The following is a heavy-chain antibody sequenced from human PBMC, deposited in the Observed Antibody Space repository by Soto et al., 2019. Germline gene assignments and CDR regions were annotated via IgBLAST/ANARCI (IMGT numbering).Heavy chain of an antibody. CDR2: MNPNTGGA. V-gene: IGHV1-2*02. CDR1: GSTXGHFY. D-gene: IGHD3-3*01. Sequence: SXKVSYMTSGSTXGHFYSSLVRQAPGKGFEWMGWMNPNTGGAFYAQKFLVRVAITRYTSIITAYMELIRLSSNDTAVYFCATSTYDDFWTGCFRGQGTLVTSSS. J-gene: IGHJ4*02. CDR3: ATSTYDDFWTGCF.